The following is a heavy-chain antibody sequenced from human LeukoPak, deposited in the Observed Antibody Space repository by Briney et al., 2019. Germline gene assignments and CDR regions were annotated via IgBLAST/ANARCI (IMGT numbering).Heavy chain of an antibody. J-gene: IGHJ3*02. CDR1: GGSFSGYY. CDR3: ARFDGGSYDAFDI. CDR2: IYHSGST. D-gene: IGHD1-26*01. V-gene: IGHV4-34*01. Sequence: SEILSLTCAVYGGSFSGYYWSWIRQPPGKGLEWIGSIYHSGSTYYNPSLKSRVTISVDTSKNQFSLKLSSVTAADTAVYYCARFDGGSYDAFDIWGQGTMVTVSS.